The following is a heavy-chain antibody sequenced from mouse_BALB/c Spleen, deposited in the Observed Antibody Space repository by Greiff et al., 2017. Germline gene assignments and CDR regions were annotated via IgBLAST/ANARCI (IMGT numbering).Heavy chain of an antibody. CDR1: GDSFTSCY. Sequence: VHLKQSGPSLVKPSQTLSLTCSVTGDSFTSCYWDWIRKFPGNKLEYMGYISYSGSTYYNPSLKSRISITRDTSKKQYYLQLNSVTTEDTAAYYCAGWSDGYAMDYWGQGTSVTVSS. V-gene: IGHV3-8*02. CDR2: ISYSGST. J-gene: IGHJ4*01. CDR3: AGWSDGYAMDY.